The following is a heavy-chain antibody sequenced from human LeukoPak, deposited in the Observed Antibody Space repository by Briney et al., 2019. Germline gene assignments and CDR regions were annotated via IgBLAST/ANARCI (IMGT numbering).Heavy chain of an antibody. CDR3: ARGHPDGAFDI. Sequence: ASVKVSCKASGYTFTSYDINWVRQAPGQGLEWMGWMNPNSGNTGYAQKFRGRGTMTRNTSISTAYMELSSLRPEDTAVYYCARGHPDGAFDIWGQGEMFTVSS. D-gene: IGHD1-14*01. J-gene: IGHJ3*02. CDR2: MNPNSGNT. CDR1: GYTFTSYD. V-gene: IGHV1-8*01.